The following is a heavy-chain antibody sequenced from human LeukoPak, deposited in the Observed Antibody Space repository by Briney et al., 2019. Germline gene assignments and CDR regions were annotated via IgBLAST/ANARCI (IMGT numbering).Heavy chain of an antibody. CDR2: ISGDGGST. CDR1: GFTFDDYA. D-gene: IGHD3-22*01. V-gene: IGHV3-43*02. CDR3: ATSGRDSSSYSWDY. J-gene: IGHJ4*02. Sequence: GGSLRLSCAASGFTFDDYAMHWVRQAPGKGLEWVSLISGDGGSTYYADSVKGRFTISRDKTKNSLYLQMSSLRAEDTALYYCATSGRDSSSYSWDYWGQGTLVTVSS.